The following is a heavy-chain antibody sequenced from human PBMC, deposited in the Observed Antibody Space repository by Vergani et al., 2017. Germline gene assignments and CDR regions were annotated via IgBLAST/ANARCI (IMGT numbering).Heavy chain of an antibody. CDR2: IYSGGST. CDR1: GFTVSSNY. V-gene: IGHV3-53*02. J-gene: IGHJ6*02. Sequence: EVQLVETGGGLIQPGGSLRLSCAASGFTVSSNYMSWVRQAPGKGLEWVSVIYSGGSTYYADSVKGRFTISRDNSKNTLYLQMNSLRAEDTAVYYCARAGGYSSSSFVDYYYGMDVWGQGTTVTVSS. CDR3: ARAGGYSSSSFVDYYYGMDV. D-gene: IGHD6-6*01.